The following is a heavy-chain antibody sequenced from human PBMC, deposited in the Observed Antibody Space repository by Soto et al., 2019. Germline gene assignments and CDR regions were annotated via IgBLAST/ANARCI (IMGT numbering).Heavy chain of an antibody. CDR3: ARELSSSWRFDY. CDR1: GYTFTSYD. Sequence: QVQLVQSGAEVKKPGDSVKVSCKASGYTFTSYDINWVRQATGQGLEWMGWMNPNSGTTGYAQKFQGRVTMTRNTSISTGYMELSSLKSEDTAVYYCARELSSSWRFDYWGQGTLVTVSS. CDR2: MNPNSGTT. D-gene: IGHD6-13*01. V-gene: IGHV1-8*01. J-gene: IGHJ4*02.